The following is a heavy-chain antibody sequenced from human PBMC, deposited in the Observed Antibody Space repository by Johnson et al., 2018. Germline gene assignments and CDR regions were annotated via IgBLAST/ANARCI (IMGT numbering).Heavy chain of an antibody. CDR3: SRDLGGHSPQGEAAFDS. D-gene: IGHD3-16*01. Sequence: VQLVESGGGVVQPGTSLRLSCAASGFTFSNYGMHWVRQAPGKGLEWVAVIWFNGNKKYYGDSVKGRFTISRDNSNNTLYLQMNSLRVDETAVYHCSRDLGGHSPQGEAAFDSWGQGTMVTVSS. CDR1: GFTFSNYG. J-gene: IGHJ3*02. V-gene: IGHV3-33*01. CDR2: IWFNGNKK.